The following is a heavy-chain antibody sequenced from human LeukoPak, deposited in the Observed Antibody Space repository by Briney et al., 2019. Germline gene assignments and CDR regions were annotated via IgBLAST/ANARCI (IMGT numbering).Heavy chain of an antibody. CDR3: ARGGAARPDY. CDR1: GFTFSSYG. D-gene: IGHD6-6*01. CDR2: IRSGRPTI. V-gene: IGHV3-48*04. J-gene: IGHJ4*02. Sequence: GGSLRLSCAASGFTFSSYGMNWVRQPPGTGLQWVSYIRSGRPTINYADSVRGRFTVSRDNAKSSLYLQMNNLRVEDTAVYYCARGGAARPDYWGQGTLVTVSS.